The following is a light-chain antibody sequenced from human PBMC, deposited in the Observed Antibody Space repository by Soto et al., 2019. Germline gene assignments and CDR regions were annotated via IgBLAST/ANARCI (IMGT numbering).Light chain of an antibody. J-gene: IGKJ4*01. CDR3: QQYDSLPLT. CDR1: QGITKY. Sequence: DIQMTQSPSSLSASVGDRVTITCQASQGITKYLNWYQQKPGGAPKLLIYDASISETGVPPRFSGTGSGTDFTFTINSLQPEDFATYYCQQYDSLPLTFGGGTKVDVK. V-gene: IGKV1-33*01. CDR2: DAS.